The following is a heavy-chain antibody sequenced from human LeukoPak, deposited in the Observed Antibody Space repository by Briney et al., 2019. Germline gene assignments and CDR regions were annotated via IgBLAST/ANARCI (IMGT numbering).Heavy chain of an antibody. J-gene: IGHJ4*02. CDR2: FYSGGLT. CDR3: ARDIEGDNYFDY. Sequence: GGSLRLSCAASGFSVNSNSMTWVRQAPGKGLEWVSLFYSGGLTYYADSVKGRFTISRDNSKNTVYLQMNSLRAGDTAVYYWARDIEGDNYFDYWGQGTPVTVSS. V-gene: IGHV3-53*01. D-gene: IGHD2-15*01. CDR1: GFSVNSNS.